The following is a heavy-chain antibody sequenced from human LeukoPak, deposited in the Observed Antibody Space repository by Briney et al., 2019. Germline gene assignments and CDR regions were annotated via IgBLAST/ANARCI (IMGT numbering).Heavy chain of an antibody. D-gene: IGHD3-22*01. V-gene: IGHV3-23*01. CDR2: ISGSGDST. Sequence: GGSLTLSCAASGFTFSSYTMNWVRQAPGKGLEWVPAISGSGDSTYYADSVKGRFTISRDNSKTTLSLQMNSLRAEDTAVYYCTKDLRSSSAYYSNDAFHIWGQGTMVTVS. J-gene: IGHJ3*02. CDR1: GFTFSSYT. CDR3: TKDLRSSSAYYSNDAFHI.